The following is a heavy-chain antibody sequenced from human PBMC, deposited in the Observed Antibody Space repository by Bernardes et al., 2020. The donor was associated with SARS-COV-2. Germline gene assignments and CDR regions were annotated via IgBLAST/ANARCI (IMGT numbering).Heavy chain of an antibody. J-gene: IGHJ3*02. CDR2: IYYSGST. V-gene: IGHV4-59*01. Sequence: SETLSLTCTVSGGSISSYYWSWIRQPPGKGLEWIGYIYYSGSTNYNPSLKSRVTISVDTSKNQFSLKLSSVTAADTAVYYCARGGDDSYPGDAFDIWGQGTMVTVSS. D-gene: IGHD1-26*01. CDR1: GGSISSYY. CDR3: ARGGDDSYPGDAFDI.